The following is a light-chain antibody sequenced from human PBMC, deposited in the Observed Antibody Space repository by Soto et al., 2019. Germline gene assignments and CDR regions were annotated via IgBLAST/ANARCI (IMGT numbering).Light chain of an antibody. CDR3: QQYGSSPPSVT. Sequence: EIVMTQSPATLSLSPWERATLSFMASQSVSSNLVWYLQKPGQAPRLLIYGASNRATGIPDRFSGSGSGTDFTLTISRLEPEDFAVYYCQQYGSSPPSVTFGQGTRLEIK. J-gene: IGKJ5*01. CDR1: QSVSSN. CDR2: GAS. V-gene: IGKV3-20*01.